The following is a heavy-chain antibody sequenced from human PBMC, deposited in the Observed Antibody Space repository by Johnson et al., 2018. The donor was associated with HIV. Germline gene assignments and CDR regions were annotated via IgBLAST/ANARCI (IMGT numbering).Heavy chain of an antibody. Sequence: VQLVESGGGLVQPGGSLRLSCAASGFSFNNYWMSWVRQAPGKGLEWVANIKEDGSERYYVDSVKGRFTISRDNSKNTLYLQMNSLRAEDTAVYYCASGIAVAGTLLDAFDIWGQGTMVTVSS. V-gene: IGHV3-7*01. CDR1: GFSFNNYW. CDR3: ASGIAVAGTLLDAFDI. CDR2: IKEDGSER. J-gene: IGHJ3*02. D-gene: IGHD6-19*01.